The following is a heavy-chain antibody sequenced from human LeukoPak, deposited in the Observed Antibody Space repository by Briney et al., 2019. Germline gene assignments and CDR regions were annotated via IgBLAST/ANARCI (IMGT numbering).Heavy chain of an antibody. CDR1: GFTVSSNY. CDR2: IYSGGST. V-gene: IGHV3-66*01. CDR3: AREETTVTTPFDY. Sequence: PGGSLRLSCAASGFTVSSNYMSWVRQAPGKGLEWVSVIYSGGSTYYADSVKGRFTISRDNSKNTLYLQMNSLRAEDTAAYYCAREETTVTTPFDYWGQGTLVTVSS. J-gene: IGHJ4*02. D-gene: IGHD4-17*01.